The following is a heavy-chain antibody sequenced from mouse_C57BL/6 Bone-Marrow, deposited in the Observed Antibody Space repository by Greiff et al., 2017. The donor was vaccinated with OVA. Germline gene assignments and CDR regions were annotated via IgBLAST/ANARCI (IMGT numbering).Heavy chain of an antibody. D-gene: IGHD1-1*01. CDR3: APTVVATGAMDY. CDR2: IWRGGST. J-gene: IGHJ4*01. CDR1: GFSLTSSG. V-gene: IGHV2-5*01. Sequence: VQLVESGPGLVQPSQSLSITCTVSGFSLTSSGVHWVRQSPGKGLEWLGVIWRGGSTDYNAAFMSRLSITKDNSKSQVFFKMNSLQADDTAIYYCAPTVVATGAMDYWGQGTSVTVSS.